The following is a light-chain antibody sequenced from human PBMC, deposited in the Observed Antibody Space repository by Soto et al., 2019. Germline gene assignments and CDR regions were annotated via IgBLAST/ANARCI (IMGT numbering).Light chain of an antibody. CDR2: EDN. V-gene: IGLV6-57*03. CDR3: QSYDSSNPYVV. CDR1: SGSIASNY. J-gene: IGLJ2*01. Sequence: NFMLTQPHSVSESPGKTVTISCTRSSGSIASNYVQWYQQRPGSAPTTVIYEDNQRPSGVPDRFSGSIDSSSNSASLTISGLKTEDEDDYYCQSYDSSNPYVVFGGGTKVTVL.